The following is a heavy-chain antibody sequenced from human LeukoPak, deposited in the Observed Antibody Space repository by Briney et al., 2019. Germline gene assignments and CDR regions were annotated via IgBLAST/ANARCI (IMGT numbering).Heavy chain of an antibody. CDR3: ARWYSSGWAFDY. CDR1: GGTISSYY. Sequence: SETLSLTCTVSGGTISSYYWNWIRQPPGKGLEWIGYIHYSGSTKYNPSLKSRVTISVDTSRNQFSLKLSSVTAADTAVYYCARWYSSGWAFDYWGQGTLVTVSS. J-gene: IGHJ4*02. CDR2: IHYSGST. V-gene: IGHV4-59*08. D-gene: IGHD6-19*01.